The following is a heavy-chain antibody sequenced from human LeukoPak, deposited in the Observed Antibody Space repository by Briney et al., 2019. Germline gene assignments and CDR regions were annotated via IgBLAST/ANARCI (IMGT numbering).Heavy chain of an antibody. D-gene: IGHD6-19*01. J-gene: IGHJ4*02. CDR3: ARERGLAFFDY. Sequence: GGSLRLSCAASGFTVSSNYMSWVRQAPGKGLEWVSVIYSGGSTYYADSVKGRFTISRDNSKNTLYLQMNSLRAEDTAVYYCARERGLAFFDYWGQGTLVTVSS. CDR1: GFTVSSNY. CDR2: IYSGGST. V-gene: IGHV3-66*01.